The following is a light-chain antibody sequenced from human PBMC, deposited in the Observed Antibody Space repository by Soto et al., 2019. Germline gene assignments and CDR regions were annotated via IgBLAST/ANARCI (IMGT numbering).Light chain of an antibody. V-gene: IGLV1-40*01. J-gene: IGLJ2*01. CDR2: GNT. CDR1: SSNIGAGYD. CDR3: LSFDSSLSVV. Sequence: QTVVTQPPSVSGAPGPRVTISCTGGSSNIGAGYDVHWYQQLPGRAPKLLIYGNTNRPSGVPDRFSGSKSGTSASLAITGLQAEDEADYYCLSFDSSLSVVFGGGTKLTVL.